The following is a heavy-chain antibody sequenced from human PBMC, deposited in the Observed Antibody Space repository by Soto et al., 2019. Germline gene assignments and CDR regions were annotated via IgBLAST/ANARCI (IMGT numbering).Heavy chain of an antibody. CDR3: AKNPGYYYDSTGYHFAY. V-gene: IGHV3-23*01. D-gene: IGHD3-22*01. Sequence: GGSLRLCCAASEFTFSNYAMSWVRQAPGKGLEWVSAISYGGGTTYYADSVKGRFTISRDNSKNTLYLQMNSLRAEDTAVYYCAKNPGYYYDSTGYHFAYWGQGTLVTVSS. CDR1: EFTFSNYA. CDR2: ISYGGGTT. J-gene: IGHJ4*02.